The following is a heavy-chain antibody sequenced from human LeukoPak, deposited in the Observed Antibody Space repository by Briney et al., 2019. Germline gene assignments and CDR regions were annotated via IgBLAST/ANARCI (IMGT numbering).Heavy chain of an antibody. J-gene: IGHJ5*02. CDR2: ISAYNGNT. CDR3: ARSNIVVVTAAVVNWFDP. V-gene: IGHV1-18*01. CDR1: GYTFTSYG. Sequence: VASVKVSCKASGYTFTSYGISWVRQAPGQGLEWMGWISAYNGNTNYAQKLQGRVTMTTDTSTSTAYMELRSLRSDDTAVYYCARSNIVVVTAAVVNWFDPWGQGTLVTVSS. D-gene: IGHD2-21*02.